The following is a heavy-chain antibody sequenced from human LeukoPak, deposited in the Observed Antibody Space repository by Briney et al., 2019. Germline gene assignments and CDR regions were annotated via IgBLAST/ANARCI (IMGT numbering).Heavy chain of an antibody. CDR2: IRYDGSNK. D-gene: IGHD3-22*01. CDR3: ARDLIYYDSSGYYQNDY. V-gene: IGHV3-30*02. CDR1: GFTFSSYG. Sequence: GGSLRLSCAASGFTFSSYGMHWVRQAPGKGLEWVAFIRYDGSNKYYADSVKGRFTISRDNSKNTLYLQMNSLRSDDTAVYYCARDLIYYDSSGYYQNDYWGQGTLVTVSS. J-gene: IGHJ4*02.